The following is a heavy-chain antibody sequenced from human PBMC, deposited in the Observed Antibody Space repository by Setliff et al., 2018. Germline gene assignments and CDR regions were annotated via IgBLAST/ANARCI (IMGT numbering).Heavy chain of an antibody. V-gene: IGHV1-69*10. J-gene: IGHJ4*02. Sequence: GASVKVSCKASGGTFSSYAISWVRQAPGQGLEWMGGIIPILGIANYAQKFQGRVTITADESTSTAYMELSSLRSEDTAMYYCARDGDIGGRDGYKFVDYWGQGTLVTVSS. CDR1: GGTFSSYA. CDR3: ARDGDIGGRDGYKFVDY. D-gene: IGHD2-15*01. CDR2: IIPILGIA.